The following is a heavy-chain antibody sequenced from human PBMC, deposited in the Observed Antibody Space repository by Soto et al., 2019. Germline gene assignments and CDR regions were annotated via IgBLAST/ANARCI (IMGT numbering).Heavy chain of an antibody. CDR1: VGSISSYY. CDR3: ARGYCSSTSCYPSDWYFDL. V-gene: IGHV4-59*01. CDR2: IYYSGST. J-gene: IGHJ2*01. Sequence: SETLSLTCTVSVGSISSYYWSWIRQPPGKGLEWIGYIYYSGSTNYNPSLKSRVTISVDTSKNQFSLKLSSVTAADTAVYYCARGYCSSTSCYPSDWYFDLWGRGTLVTVSS. D-gene: IGHD2-2*01.